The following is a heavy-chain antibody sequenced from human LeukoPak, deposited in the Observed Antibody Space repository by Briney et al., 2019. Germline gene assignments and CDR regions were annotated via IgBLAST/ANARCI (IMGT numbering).Heavy chain of an antibody. CDR3: ARSLSLRFLEWSHLNNWFDP. Sequence: ASVKVSCKASGYAFTDYYMHWVRQAPGQGLEWMGWFKPSNGDTNYAQKFQGRVTMTRDTSISTAYMELSRLRSDDTAVYYCARSLSLRFLEWSHLNNWFDPWGQGTLVTVS. CDR1: GYAFTDYY. D-gene: IGHD3-3*01. CDR2: FKPSNGDT. J-gene: IGHJ5*02. V-gene: IGHV1-2*02.